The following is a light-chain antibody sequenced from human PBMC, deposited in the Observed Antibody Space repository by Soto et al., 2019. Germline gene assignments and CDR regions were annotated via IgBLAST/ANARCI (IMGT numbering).Light chain of an antibody. V-gene: IGKV1-39*01. Sequence: DIQMTQSPSSLSASVGDRVTITCRASQSISRNLNWYQQKPGKAPKVLIYAASSLASGVPSRFSGSGSGTDFTLSFSSLQPEDFATYFCQQSFSMPRTFGQGTKVEIK. CDR3: QQSFSMPRT. CDR1: QSISRN. CDR2: AAS. J-gene: IGKJ1*01.